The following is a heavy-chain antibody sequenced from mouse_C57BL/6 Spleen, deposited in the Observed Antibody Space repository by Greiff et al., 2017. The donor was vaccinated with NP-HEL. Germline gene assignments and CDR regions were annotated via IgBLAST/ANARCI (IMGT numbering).Heavy chain of an antibody. CDR2: ISYDGSN. CDR1: GYSITSGYY. J-gene: IGHJ3*01. D-gene: IGHD1-1*01. CDR3: ARPHYGSSPWFAY. Sequence: EVKLMESGPGLVKPSQSLSLTCSVTGYSITSGYYWNWIRQFPGNKLEWMGYISYDGSNNYNPSLKNRISITRDTSKNQFFLKLNSVTTEDTATYYCARPHYGSSPWFAYWGQGTLVTVSA. V-gene: IGHV3-6*01.